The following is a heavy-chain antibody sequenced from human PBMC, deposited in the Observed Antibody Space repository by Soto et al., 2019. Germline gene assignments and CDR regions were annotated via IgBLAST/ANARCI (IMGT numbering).Heavy chain of an antibody. Sequence: EVQLVESGGGFVQPGGSLRLSCAASGFTFSSYSMRWVRQPPGKGLEWVANIKQAGSARYYVDCVKGRFTTSRDNVKNSLYLQMNTLRAEDTGVRFYGRDSDYCSSPGCKGGDFDLWGQGTRVTVSS. D-gene: IGHD2-2*01. CDR3: GRDSDYCSSPGCKGGDFDL. V-gene: IGHV3-7*01. J-gene: IGHJ3*01. CDR1: GFTFSSYS. CDR2: IKQAGSAR.